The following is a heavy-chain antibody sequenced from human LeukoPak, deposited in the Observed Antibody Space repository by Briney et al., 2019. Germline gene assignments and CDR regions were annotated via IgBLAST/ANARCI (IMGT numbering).Heavy chain of an antibody. CDR2: IKQDGSEK. CDR1: GFTFSSYW. V-gene: IGHV3-7*01. J-gene: IGHJ6*02. CDR3: ARAGEYQLLYYYYYGMDV. D-gene: IGHD2-2*02. Sequence: QPGGSLRLSCAASGFTFSSYWMSWVRQAPGKGLEWVANIKQDGSEKYYVDSVKGRFTISRDNAKNSLFLQMNSLRAEDTAVYYCARAGEYQLLYYYYYGMDVWGQGTTVTVSS.